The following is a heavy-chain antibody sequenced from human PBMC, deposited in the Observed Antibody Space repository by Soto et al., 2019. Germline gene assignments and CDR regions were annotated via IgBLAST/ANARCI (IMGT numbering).Heavy chain of an antibody. V-gene: IGHV3-30-3*01. CDR3: ARPSGYYDTSGYYGAFYYYGMDV. CDR1: GFTFSIYA. Sequence: GGSLRLSCAAPGFTFSIYALHWVRQAPGKGLEWVAVMSPNGNNQYYADSVKGRFTISRDNAENSLYLQMSSLRDEDTAVYYCARPSGYYDTSGYYGAFYYYGMDVWGQGTTVTVSS. D-gene: IGHD3-22*01. CDR2: MSPNGNNQ. J-gene: IGHJ6*02.